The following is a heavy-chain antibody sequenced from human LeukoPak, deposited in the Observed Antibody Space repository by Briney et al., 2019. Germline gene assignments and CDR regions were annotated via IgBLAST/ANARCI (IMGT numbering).Heavy chain of an antibody. V-gene: IGHV5-51*01. Sequence: GESLKISCKCSGYSFTSYWIGWVRQMPGKGLEWMGIIYPGDSDTRYSPSFQGQVTISADKSISTAYLQWSSLKASDTAMYYCARHVLVPTTVTTLDYWGQGTLVTVSS. CDR2: IYPGDSDT. CDR3: ARHVLVPTTVTTLDY. J-gene: IGHJ4*02. D-gene: IGHD4-17*01. CDR1: GYSFTSYW.